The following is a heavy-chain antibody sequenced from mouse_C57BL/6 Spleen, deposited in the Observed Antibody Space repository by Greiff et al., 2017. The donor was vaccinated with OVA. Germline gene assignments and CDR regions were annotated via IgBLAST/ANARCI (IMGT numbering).Heavy chain of an antibody. CDR3: VRYYGYPYAMDY. Sequence: EVQLVESGGGLVQPKGSLKLSCAASGFTFNTYAMHWVRQAPGKGLEWVARIRSKSSNSATYYADSVQDRFTIFRDDTQSMLYLQMNNLKAEDAAMYYCVRYYGYPYAMDYWGQGTSVTVSS. V-gene: IGHV10-3*01. CDR2: IRSKSSNSAT. J-gene: IGHJ4*01. D-gene: IGHD2-2*01. CDR1: GFTFNTYA.